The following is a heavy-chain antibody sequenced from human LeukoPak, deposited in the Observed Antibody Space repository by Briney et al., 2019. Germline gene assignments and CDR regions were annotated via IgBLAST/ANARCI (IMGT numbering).Heavy chain of an antibody. CDR2: ISGSGGST. V-gene: IGHV3-23*01. D-gene: IGHD2-2*01. Sequence: TGKSLRLSCAASGFTFNTYGMHWVRQAPGKGLEWVSAISGSGGSTYYADSVKGRFTISRDNSKNTVYLQMNSLRAEDTAVYYCAKDPYGTRYFDYWGQGTLVTVSS. CDR1: GFTFNTYG. CDR3: AKDPYGTRYFDY. J-gene: IGHJ4*02.